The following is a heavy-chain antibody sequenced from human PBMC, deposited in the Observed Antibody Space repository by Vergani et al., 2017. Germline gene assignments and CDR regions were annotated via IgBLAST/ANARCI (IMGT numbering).Heavy chain of an antibody. CDR3: ASKRGACRAAYCHSYDF. V-gene: IGHV4-39*01. Sequence: QVQLQESGPGLVKPSETLSLTCTVSGDSVISTDYHWGWIRQPPGKGLEWIGSMDYSGSTSYNPSLVSRISISFETPQNQFSLRLTSLTAADTAVYYCASKRGACRAAYCHSYDFWGPGTLVGVSS. J-gene: IGHJ4*02. CDR2: MDYSGST. D-gene: IGHD2-15*01. CDR1: GDSVISTDYH.